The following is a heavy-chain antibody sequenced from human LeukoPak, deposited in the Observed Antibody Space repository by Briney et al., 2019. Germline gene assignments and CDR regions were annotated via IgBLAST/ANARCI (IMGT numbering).Heavy chain of an antibody. CDR3: AKDCCSGSYSFFDY. CDR2: IRYDGSNK. Sequence: GGSLRLSCAASGFTFSSYSMNWVRQAPGKGLEWVAFIRYDGSNKYYADSVKGRFTISRDNSKISLYLQMNSLRAEDTAVYYCAKDCCSGSYSFFDYWGQGTLVTVSS. D-gene: IGHD1-26*01. J-gene: IGHJ4*02. CDR1: GFTFSSYS. V-gene: IGHV3-30*02.